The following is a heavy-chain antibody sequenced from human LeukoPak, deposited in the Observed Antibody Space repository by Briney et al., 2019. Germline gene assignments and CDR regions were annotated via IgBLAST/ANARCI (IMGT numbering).Heavy chain of an antibody. CDR3: ARQLGVYGGNGVGP. CDR2: IYPGYSDT. CDR1: GYSLTSYW. D-gene: IGHD4-23*01. V-gene: IGHV5-51*01. Sequence: GEALKISCKGSGYSLTSYWIVWVRQMPAKGLEWMGIIYPGYSDTRYSPSFQRQVTISADKSISTASLHWRSLQASDTAMYYCARQLGVYGGNGVGPWGQGTLVTVSS. J-gene: IGHJ5*02.